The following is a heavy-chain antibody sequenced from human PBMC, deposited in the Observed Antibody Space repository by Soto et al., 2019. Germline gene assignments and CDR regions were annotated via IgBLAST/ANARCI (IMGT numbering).Heavy chain of an antibody. V-gene: IGHV3-23*01. CDR3: AKDRVTAIHRWFDP. J-gene: IGHJ5*02. Sequence: GGSLRLSCVASGFTFMSNAMSWVRRAPGKGLEWVSAISGDGADTYYADSVRGRFTISRDNSKNTLSLQMNSLRAEDTAVYYCAKDRVTAIHRWFDPWGQGTLVTVSS. CDR1: GFTFMSNA. D-gene: IGHD2-21*02. CDR2: ISGDGADT.